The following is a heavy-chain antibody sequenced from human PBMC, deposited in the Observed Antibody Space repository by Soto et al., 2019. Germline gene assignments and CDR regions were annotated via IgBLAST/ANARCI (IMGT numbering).Heavy chain of an antibody. CDR2: INPNADTT. V-gene: IGHV1-46*03. CDR3: ARRGSGSNSDF. Sequence: QVHLVQSGAEVRKPGASVKVSCRASGYAFTSNSMQWVRQAPGQGLEWMGIINPNADTTTYAQKFQGRVTMTSDTSTSTVYMELTSLRSEDTAVYYCARRGSGSNSDFWGQGTLVTVSS. J-gene: IGHJ4*02. CDR1: GYAFTSNS. D-gene: IGHD3-10*01.